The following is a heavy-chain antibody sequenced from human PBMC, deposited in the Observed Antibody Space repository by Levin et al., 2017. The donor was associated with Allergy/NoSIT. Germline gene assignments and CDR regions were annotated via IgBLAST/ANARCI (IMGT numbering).Heavy chain of an antibody. CDR2: IYYRGST. CDR1: GGSISSSSYY. D-gene: IGHD3-22*01. CDR3: ARIDYYDSGGYHYYYGMDV. V-gene: IGHV4-39*01. Sequence: SETLSLTCTVSGGSISSSSYYWGWIRQPPGKGLEWIGSIYYRGSTYYNPSLKSRVTISVDTSKNQFSLKLSSVTAADTAVYSCARIDYYDSGGYHYYYGMDVWGQGTTVTVSS. J-gene: IGHJ6*02.